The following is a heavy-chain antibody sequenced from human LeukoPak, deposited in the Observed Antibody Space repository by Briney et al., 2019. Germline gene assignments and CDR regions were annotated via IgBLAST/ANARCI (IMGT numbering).Heavy chain of an antibody. J-gene: IGHJ4*02. CDR2: IYSGGST. CDR1: GFTVSSNY. CDR3: AREGQTSSFGY. V-gene: IGHV3-66*01. D-gene: IGHD2-2*01. Sequence: GGSLRLSCAASGFTVSSNYMSWVRQAPGKGLEWVSVIYSGGSTYYADSVKGRFAISRDNSKKTLFLQMNSLRAEDTAVYFCAREGQTSSFGYWGQGTLVTVSS.